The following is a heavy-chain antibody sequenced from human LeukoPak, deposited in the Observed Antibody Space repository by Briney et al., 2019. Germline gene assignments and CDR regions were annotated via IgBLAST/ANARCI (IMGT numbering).Heavy chain of an antibody. CDR1: GFTLGDYA. J-gene: IGHJ6*02. Sequence: PGGSLRLSCTASGFTLGDYAMSWVRQAPGKGLEWVGFIRSKAYGGTTEYAASVKGRFTISRDDSKSIAYLQMNSLKTEDTAVYYCTREEFAGYSGSYYYYYYGMDVWGQGTTVTVSS. CDR2: IRSKAYGGTT. CDR3: TREEFAGYSGSYYYYYYGMDV. D-gene: IGHD1-26*01. V-gene: IGHV3-49*04.